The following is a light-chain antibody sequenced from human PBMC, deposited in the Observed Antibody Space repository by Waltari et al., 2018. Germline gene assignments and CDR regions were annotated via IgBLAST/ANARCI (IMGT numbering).Light chain of an antibody. Sequence: IQMTQSPSSLSASVGDRVTITCRASQAISNYLAWFQQKPWKPPKSLSYTASSLKSGVPSRFSGSGSGTDFTLTISSLQPEDFATYYCQQYFNYPRTFGPGTKVDIK. J-gene: IGKJ3*01. V-gene: IGKV1-16*01. CDR1: QAISNY. CDR2: TAS. CDR3: QQYFNYPRT.